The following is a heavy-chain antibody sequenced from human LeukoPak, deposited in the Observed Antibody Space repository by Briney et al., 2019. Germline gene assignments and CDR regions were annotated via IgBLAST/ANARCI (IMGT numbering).Heavy chain of an antibody. Sequence: PGGSLRLTCAASGFTFSSYGMHWVRQAPGKGLEWVAVIRYDGDNKYYADSVKGRFTISRDNSKNTLYLQMNSLRAEDTAVYYCARDGIAAAGQHYCYGMDVWGQGTTVTVSS. CDR1: GFTFSSYG. J-gene: IGHJ6*02. CDR2: IRYDGDNK. CDR3: ARDGIAAAGQHYCYGMDV. D-gene: IGHD6-13*01. V-gene: IGHV3-33*01.